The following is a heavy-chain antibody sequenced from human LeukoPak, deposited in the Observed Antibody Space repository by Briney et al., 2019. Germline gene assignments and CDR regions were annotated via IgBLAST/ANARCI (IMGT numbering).Heavy chain of an antibody. CDR3: ARVDWNSKYDAFDI. J-gene: IGHJ3*02. CDR1: GGSFSGYY. V-gene: IGHV4-34*01. CDR2: INHSGST. D-gene: IGHD1-7*01. Sequence: SETLSLTCAVYGGSFSGYYWSWIRQPPGKGLEWIGEINHSGSTNYNPSLKSRVTILVDTSKNQFSLKLSSVTAADTAVYYCARVDWNSKYDAFDIWGQGTMVTVSS.